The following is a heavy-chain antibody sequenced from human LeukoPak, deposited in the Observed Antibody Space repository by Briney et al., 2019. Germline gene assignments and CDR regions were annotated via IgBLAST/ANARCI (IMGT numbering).Heavy chain of an antibody. CDR2: ISAYNGNT. D-gene: IGHD3-10*01. J-gene: IGHJ1*01. Sequence: ASVKVSCKASGYTFTSYGISWVRQAPGQGLEWMGWISAYNGNTNYAQKLQGRVTMTTDTSTSTAYMELRGLRPDDTAVYYCARDLQYYYGSGSYWYFQHWGQGTLVTVSS. CDR1: GYTFTSYG. V-gene: IGHV1-18*04. CDR3: ARDLQYYYGSGSYWYFQH.